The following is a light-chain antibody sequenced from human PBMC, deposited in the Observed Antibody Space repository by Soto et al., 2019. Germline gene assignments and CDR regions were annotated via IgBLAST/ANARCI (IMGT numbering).Light chain of an antibody. CDR2: DAS. V-gene: IGKV3-11*01. CDR3: HQRRNCLQT. Sequence: EIVLTQSPATLSLSPGERATLSCRASQSVSSYLAWYQQKPGQAPRLLIYDASNRATGIPARFSGSGSGTNFPLTISSLEPEDFAVYYCHQRRNCLQTFAQGPRV. CDR1: QSVSSY. J-gene: IGKJ1*01.